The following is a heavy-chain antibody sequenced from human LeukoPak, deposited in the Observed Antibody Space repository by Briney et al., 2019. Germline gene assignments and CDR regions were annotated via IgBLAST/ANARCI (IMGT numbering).Heavy chain of an antibody. V-gene: IGHV3-15*04. Sequence: GGSLRLSCVVSGLTFSNAWMTWVRQAPGKGLELVGRIESKTDGGATDYAAPVKGRFTISRDDSKNTQYLQMNSLKTEDTAVYYCSTLAYCSGGRCYGFDYWGQGALVTVSS. CDR3: STLAYCSGGRCYGFDY. CDR2: IESKTDGGAT. CDR1: GLTFSNAW. D-gene: IGHD2-15*01. J-gene: IGHJ4*02.